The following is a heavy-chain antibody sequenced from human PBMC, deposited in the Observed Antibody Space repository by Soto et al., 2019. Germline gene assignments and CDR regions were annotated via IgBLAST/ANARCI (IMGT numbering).Heavy chain of an antibody. D-gene: IGHD4-4*01. V-gene: IGHV5-51*01. CDR3: ARHDYMNPKLKDYFYYGLDV. J-gene: IGHJ6*02. Sequence: GESLKISCQASGYKFSAYWIGWVRQMPGKGPEWMGVIFPGDSDTRYRPSFQGQVTISADKSTSTVYLQWSSLKASDTAIYYCARHDYMNPKLKDYFYYGLDVWGQGTTVTVSS. CDR2: IFPGDSDT. CDR1: GYKFSAYW.